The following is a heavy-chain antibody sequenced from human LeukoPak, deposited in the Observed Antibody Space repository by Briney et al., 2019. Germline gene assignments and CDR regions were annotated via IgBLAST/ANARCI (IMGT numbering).Heavy chain of an antibody. J-gene: IGHJ4*02. CDR1: GFTFSSYE. Sequence: GGSLRLSCAASGFTFSSYEMNWVRQAPGKGLEWVSYISSSGSTIYYADSEKGRFTISRDNAKNSLYLQMNSLRAEDTAVYYCARDVLPRKAAYDYRGQGTLVTVPS. CDR2: ISSSGSTI. V-gene: IGHV3-48*03. CDR3: ARDVLPRKAAYDY. D-gene: IGHD6-25*01.